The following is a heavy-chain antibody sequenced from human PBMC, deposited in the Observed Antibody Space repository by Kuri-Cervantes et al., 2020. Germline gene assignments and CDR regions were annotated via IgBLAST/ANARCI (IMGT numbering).Heavy chain of an antibody. CDR3: AKLTRFAEEPFDY. CDR2: IYSGGST. D-gene: IGHD4-23*01. J-gene: IGHJ4*02. V-gene: IGHV3-66*01. CDR1: GFTVSSNY. Sequence: GESLKISCAASGFTVSSNYMSWVRQAPGKGLEWVSVIYSGGSTYYADSMKGRFTISRDNSKNTPYLQMNSLRAEDTAVYYCAKLTRFAEEPFDYWGQGTLVTVSS.